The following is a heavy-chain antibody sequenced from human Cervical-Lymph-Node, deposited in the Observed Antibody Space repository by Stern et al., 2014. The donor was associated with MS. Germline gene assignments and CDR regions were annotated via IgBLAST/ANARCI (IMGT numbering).Heavy chain of an antibody. CDR3: ARGTLADP. CDR1: GYTFTDHH. CDR2: INPNSGDT. Sequence: QMQLVQSGAEVKKPGASVKVSCKTSGYTFTDHHLHWVRQAPGQGFEWMVWINPNSGDTIYAQKFQGRVTVTRDTSSSTAYMELSSLKSDDTAVYYCARGTLADPWGQGTLVTVSS. V-gene: IGHV1-2*02. J-gene: IGHJ5*02. D-gene: IGHD3-10*01.